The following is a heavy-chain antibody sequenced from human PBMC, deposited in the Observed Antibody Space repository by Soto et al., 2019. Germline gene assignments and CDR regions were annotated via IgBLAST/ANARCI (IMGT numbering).Heavy chain of an antibody. D-gene: IGHD6-13*01. CDR3: AKASLVSGYFDY. J-gene: IGHJ4*02. CDR2: ISYDGSNK. V-gene: IGHV3-30*18. CDR1: GFTFSSYG. Sequence: GGSLRLSCAASGFTFSSYGMHWVRQAPGKGLEWVAVISYDGSNKYYADSVKGRFTISRDNSKNTLYLQMNSLRAEDTAVYYCAKASLVSGYFDYWGQGTLVTVSS.